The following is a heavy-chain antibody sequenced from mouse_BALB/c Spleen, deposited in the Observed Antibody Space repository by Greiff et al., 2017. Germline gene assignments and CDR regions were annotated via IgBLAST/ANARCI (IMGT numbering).Heavy chain of an antibody. CDR2: ISYSGST. CDR3: ARGGYYGNYAYFDV. V-gene: IGHV3-8*02. Sequence: EVKLMESGPSLVKPSQTLSLTCSVTGDSITSGYWNWIRKFPGNKLEYMGYISYSGSTYYNPSLKSRISITRDTSKNQYYLQLNSVTTEDTATYYCARGGYYGNYAYFDVWGAGTTVTVSS. D-gene: IGHD2-1*01. CDR1: GDSITSGY. J-gene: IGHJ1*01.